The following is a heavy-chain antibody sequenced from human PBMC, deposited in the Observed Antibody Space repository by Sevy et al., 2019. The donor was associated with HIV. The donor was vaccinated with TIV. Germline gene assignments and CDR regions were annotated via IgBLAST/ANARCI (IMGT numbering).Heavy chain of an antibody. CDR1: GFTFSDYY. Sequence: GGSLRLSCAASGFTFSDYYMSWIRQAPGKGLEWVSYISSSSSYTNYADSVKGRFTISRDNAKNSLYLQMNSLRGEDTAVYYCARDPLGYCSSTSCADYYYYGMDVWGQGTTVTVSS. D-gene: IGHD2-2*01. V-gene: IGHV3-11*06. J-gene: IGHJ6*02. CDR2: ISSSSSYT. CDR3: ARDPLGYCSSTSCADYYYYGMDV.